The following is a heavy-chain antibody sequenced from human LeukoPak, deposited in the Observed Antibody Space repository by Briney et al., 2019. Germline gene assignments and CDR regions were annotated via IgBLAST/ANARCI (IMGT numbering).Heavy chain of an antibody. CDR3: TTDLHSSGLDI. CDR2: IKSKTDGGTT. CDR1: GFTFSDYY. V-gene: IGHV3-15*01. D-gene: IGHD6-25*01. Sequence: GGSLRLSCAASGFTFSDYYMSWIRQAPGKGLEWVGRIKSKTDGGTTDYAAPVKGRFTISRDDSKNTLYLQMNSLKTEDTAVYYCTTDLHSSGLDIWGQGTMVTVSS. J-gene: IGHJ3*02.